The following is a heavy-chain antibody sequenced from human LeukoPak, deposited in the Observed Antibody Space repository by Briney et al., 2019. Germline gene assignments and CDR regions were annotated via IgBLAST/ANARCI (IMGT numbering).Heavy chain of an antibody. CDR3: ARRVEYYDSSGYPGFDY. V-gene: IGHV4-39*01. CDR1: GGSISSSSYY. D-gene: IGHD3-22*01. CDR2: IYYSGST. J-gene: IGHJ4*02. Sequence: PSETLSLTCTVSGGSISSSSYYWGGIRQPPGKGLEWIGSIYYSGSTYYNPSLKSRVTISVDTSKNQFSLKLSSVTAADTAVYYCARRVEYYDSSGYPGFDYWGQGTLVTVSS.